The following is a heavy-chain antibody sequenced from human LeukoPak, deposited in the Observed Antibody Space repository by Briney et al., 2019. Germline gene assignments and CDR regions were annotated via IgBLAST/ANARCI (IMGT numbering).Heavy chain of an antibody. Sequence: SETLSLTCAVSGVPISSNYLWNWLRQPPGKGLEWIGKIYHSGNTNYNPSLKRRVTISVDTSKNQFSLKLSSVTAADTAVYYCARGGQYCSGGSCYVWVSWFDPWGQGTLVTVSS. CDR3: ARGGQYCSGGSCYVWVSWFDP. V-gene: IGHV4-4*02. CDR2: IYHSGNT. CDR1: GVPISSNYL. J-gene: IGHJ5*02. D-gene: IGHD2-15*01.